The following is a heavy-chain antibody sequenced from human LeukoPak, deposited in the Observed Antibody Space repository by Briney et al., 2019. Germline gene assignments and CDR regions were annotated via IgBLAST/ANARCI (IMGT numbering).Heavy chain of an antibody. CDR2: IYPGDSDT. J-gene: IGHJ5*02. D-gene: IGHD1-26*01. CDR3: ARRRTSYYNWFDP. V-gene: IGHV5-51*01. CDR1: GYSFTSYW. Sequence: GESLRISCKGSGYSFTSYWIGWVRQMPGKGLEWMGIIYPGDSDTRYSPSFQGQVTISADKSISAAYLQWSSLKASDTAMYYCARRRTSYYNWFDPWGQGTLVTVSS.